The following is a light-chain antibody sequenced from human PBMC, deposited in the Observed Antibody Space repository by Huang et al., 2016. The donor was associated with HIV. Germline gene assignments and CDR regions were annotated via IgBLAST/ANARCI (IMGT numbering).Light chain of an antibody. CDR1: QTLLYNSNNKKY. CDR2: WAS. V-gene: IGKV4-1*01. CDR3: QKYYDSLWT. Sequence: DIVMTQSPDSLTVSLGERATIHCKSSQTLLYNSNNKKYLNWYQHKPGQPPKLLIYWASARESGVPDRFSGSGSGTNVSLTINSLQAEDVAVYYCQKYYDSLWTFGQGTKIDIK. J-gene: IGKJ1*01.